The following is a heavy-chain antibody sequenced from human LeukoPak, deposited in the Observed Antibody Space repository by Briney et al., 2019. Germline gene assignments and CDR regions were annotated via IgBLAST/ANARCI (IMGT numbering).Heavy chain of an antibody. Sequence: GGSLRLSCSASGFTFSSYTMNWVRQAPGKGLEWVSHISSSSSTIYYADSVKGRLTISRDNAKNSLYLQMNSLRAEDTAVYYCAKEKGYSGYDFHYYYYMDVWGKGTTVTVSS. CDR1: GFTFSSYT. J-gene: IGHJ6*03. CDR3: AKEKGYSGYDFHYYYYMDV. V-gene: IGHV3-48*01. CDR2: ISSSSSTI. D-gene: IGHD5-12*01.